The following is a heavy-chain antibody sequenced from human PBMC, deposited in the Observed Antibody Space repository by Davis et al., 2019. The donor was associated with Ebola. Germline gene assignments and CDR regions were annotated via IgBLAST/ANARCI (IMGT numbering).Heavy chain of an antibody. CDR1: GYSFLSYW. CDR2: IYPGDSDA. V-gene: IGHV5-51*01. Sequence: GESLKISCRGSGYSFLSYWIGWVRQMPGKGLECMGIIYPGDSDARYSPSFQGQVTFSADKSIKTAYLQWNSLKASDTAIYYCARRLALRNDAYDMWGQGTMVTVSS. D-gene: IGHD2-21*01. J-gene: IGHJ3*02. CDR3: ARRLALRNDAYDM.